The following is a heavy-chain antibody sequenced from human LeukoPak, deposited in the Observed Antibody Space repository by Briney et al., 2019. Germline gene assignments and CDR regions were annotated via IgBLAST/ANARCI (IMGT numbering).Heavy chain of an antibody. CDR1: GYTFTGYY. D-gene: IGHD3-22*01. V-gene: IGHV1-2*02. CDR3: AWGSGYFGRFDY. Sequence: GASVKVSCKASGYTFTGYYMHWVRQAPGQGLEWMGWINPNSGDTNYAQKFQGRVTMTRDTSISTAYMELSRLRSDDTAVYYCAWGSGYFGRFDYWGQGTLVTVTS. J-gene: IGHJ4*02. CDR2: INPNSGDT.